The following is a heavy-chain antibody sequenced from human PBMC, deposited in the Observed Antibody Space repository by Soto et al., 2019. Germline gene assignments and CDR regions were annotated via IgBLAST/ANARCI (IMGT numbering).Heavy chain of an antibody. D-gene: IGHD3-3*01. CDR1: GFTVSSNY. J-gene: IGHJ4*02. V-gene: IGHV3-53*01. CDR3: ARDDPQVRFLFRD. Sequence: EVQLVESGGGLIQPGGSLRLSCAASGFTVSSNYMSWVRQAPGKGLEWVAVIYSGGSTYYADSVKGRCTISRGNSKNTLYLKMNSRRAEETAVYYCARDDPQVRFLFRDWGQGTLVTVSS. CDR2: IYSGGST.